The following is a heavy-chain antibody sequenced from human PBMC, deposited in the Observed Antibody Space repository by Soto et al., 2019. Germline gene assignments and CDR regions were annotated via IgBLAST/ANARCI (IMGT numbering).Heavy chain of an antibody. Sequence: GESLKISCEGSGYRFTDYWVGWVRQMPGKGLEWMGIIYPGDSDTTYSPSFRGQVTISADKSINTAYLHWSTLKASDTAIYYCARTRTYSTSSFYFDYWGQGTLVTVSS. CDR1: GYRFTDYW. D-gene: IGHD6-6*01. CDR2: IYPGDSDT. CDR3: ARTRTYSTSSFYFDY. V-gene: IGHV5-51*01. J-gene: IGHJ4*02.